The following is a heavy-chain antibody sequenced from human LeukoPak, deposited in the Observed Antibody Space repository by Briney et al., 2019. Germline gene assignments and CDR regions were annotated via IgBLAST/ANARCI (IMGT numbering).Heavy chain of an antibody. CDR3: ARGGYCSSTSCYHLFDP. V-gene: IGHV4-34*01. CDR2: INHSGST. D-gene: IGHD2-2*01. J-gene: IGHJ5*02. CDR1: GGSFSGYY. Sequence: PSETLSLTCAVYGGSFSGYYWSWLRQPPGKGLEWIGEINHSGSTNYNPSLKSRVTISVDTSKNQFSLKLSSVTAADTAVYYCARGGYCSSTSCYHLFDPWGQGTLVTVSS.